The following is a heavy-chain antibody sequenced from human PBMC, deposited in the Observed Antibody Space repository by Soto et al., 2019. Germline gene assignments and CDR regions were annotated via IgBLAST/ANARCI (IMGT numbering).Heavy chain of an antibody. Sequence: GGSLRLSCAASGFTFSSYGMHWVRQAPGKGLEWVAVISYDGSNKYYADSVKGRFSISRDNSKNTLYLQMNSLRAEDTAVYYCAKDLVRWSRGASSFDIWGQGTMVTVSS. CDR3: AKDLVRWSRGASSFDI. CDR2: ISYDGSNK. V-gene: IGHV3-30*18. J-gene: IGHJ3*02. CDR1: GFTFSSYG. D-gene: IGHD2-15*01.